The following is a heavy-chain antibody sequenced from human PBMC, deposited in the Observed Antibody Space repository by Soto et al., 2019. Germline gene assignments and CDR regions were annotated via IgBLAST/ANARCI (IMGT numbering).Heavy chain of an antibody. J-gene: IGHJ4*02. CDR1: VFTFSSYG. V-gene: IGHV3-30*18. D-gene: IGHD6-19*01. Sequence: PWGSLRISCASSVFTFSSYGMHWVRQAPGKGLEWVAVISYDGSNKYYADSVKGRFTISRDNSKNTLYLQMNSLRAEDTAVYYCAKGRHGQWLSFDYWGQGTMVTVSS. CDR2: ISYDGSNK. CDR3: AKGRHGQWLSFDY.